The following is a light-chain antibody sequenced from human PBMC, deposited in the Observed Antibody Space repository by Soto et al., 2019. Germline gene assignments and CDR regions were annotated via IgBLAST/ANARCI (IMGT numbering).Light chain of an antibody. CDR2: DAS. J-gene: IGKJ5*01. V-gene: IGKV3-11*01. CDR1: QSIRSY. CDR3: QQRFDWPKIT. Sequence: ELVLTQSPATLSLSPGARATLSCRASQSIRSYLAWFRQKPGQAPRLLIYDASNRATGIPARISGSGSGTDFTLTISSLEPEDFGVFYCQQRFDWPKITFGQGTRLEIK.